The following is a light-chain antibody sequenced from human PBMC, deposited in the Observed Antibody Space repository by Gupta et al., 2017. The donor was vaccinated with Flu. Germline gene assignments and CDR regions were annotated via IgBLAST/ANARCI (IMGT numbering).Light chain of an antibody. J-gene: IGLJ3*02. Sequence: QSVLPQPPSVSGAPGQRVTISYTGSSSNIGAGYDVHWYQQLPGTAPKLLIYGNSNRPSGVPDRFSGSKSGTSASLAITGLQAEDEADYYCQSYDSSLSVWVFGGGTKLTVL. V-gene: IGLV1-40*01. CDR1: SSNIGAGYD. CDR3: QSYDSSLSVWV. CDR2: GNS.